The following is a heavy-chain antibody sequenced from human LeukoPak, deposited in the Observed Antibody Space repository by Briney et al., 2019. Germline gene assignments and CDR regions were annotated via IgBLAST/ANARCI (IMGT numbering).Heavy chain of an antibody. V-gene: IGHV3-53*01. CDR2: IYSGGST. Sequence: PGGSLRLSCAASGFTVSSNYMSWVRQAPGKGLEWVSVIYSGGSTYYADSVKGRFTISRDNSKNTLYLQMNSLRAEDTAVYYCHSQEFSGYDYFDYLGQGTLVNVSS. J-gene: IGHJ4*02. CDR3: HSQEFSGYDYFDY. CDR1: GFTVSSNY. D-gene: IGHD5-12*01.